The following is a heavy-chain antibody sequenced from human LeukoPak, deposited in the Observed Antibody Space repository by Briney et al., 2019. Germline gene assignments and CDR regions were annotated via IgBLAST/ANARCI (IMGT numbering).Heavy chain of an antibody. CDR2: INPKTGGT. CDR1: GYTFTIYY. CDR3: ARDWVAPTVDATGFYTHLDY. Sequence: ASVKVSCKASGYTFTIYYIHWVRQAPGQGLEWMGWINPKTGGTNYTQKFQGRVTLTRDMSINTAYLEVSSLNSDDTAVYYCARDWVAPTVDATGFYTHLDYWGQGTLVIVSS. J-gene: IGHJ4*02. V-gene: IGHV1-2*02. D-gene: IGHD3/OR15-3a*01.